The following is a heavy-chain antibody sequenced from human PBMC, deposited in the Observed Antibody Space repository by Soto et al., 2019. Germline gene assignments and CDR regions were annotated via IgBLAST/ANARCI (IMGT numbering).Heavy chain of an antibody. CDR3: ARTAALSGAFWAY. Sequence: GGSLRLSCAASGFTFSSYWMHWVRQAPGKELVWVSSIETDGSITTYAASVKGRFTISRNNAKNTLYLQMNSLSAEYMAVFYCARTAALSGAFWAYWGQGTLVTVSS. CDR1: GFTFSSYW. J-gene: IGHJ4*02. D-gene: IGHD3-10*01. V-gene: IGHV3-74*01. CDR2: IETDGSIT.